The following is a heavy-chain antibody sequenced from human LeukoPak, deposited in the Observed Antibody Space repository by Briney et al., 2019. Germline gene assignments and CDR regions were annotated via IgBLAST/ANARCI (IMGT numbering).Heavy chain of an antibody. CDR2: ISGSGSST. CDR1: GFTFSSYD. D-gene: IGHD3-22*01. J-gene: IGHJ3*02. CDR3: AKGTNYYDTFDAFDI. Sequence: GGSLRLSCAASGFTFSSYDMSWVRQAPGKGLVWVSAISGSGSSTYYADSVKGRFTISRDNSKNTLYLQMNSLRAEDTAVYYCAKGTNYYDTFDAFDIWGQGTMVNVSS. V-gene: IGHV3-23*01.